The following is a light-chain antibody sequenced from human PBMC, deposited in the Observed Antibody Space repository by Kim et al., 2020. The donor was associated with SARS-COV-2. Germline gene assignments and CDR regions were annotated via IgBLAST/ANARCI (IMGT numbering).Light chain of an antibody. V-gene: IGKV1-17*01. Sequence: SAPVGDRVTITCRASQDIRNDLGWYQQQPGKAPKRLIYATSTLQSGVPSRFSGSGSETEFTLTISSLQPEDFATYYCLQHNSFPLTFGGGTKLEI. CDR2: ATS. CDR1: QDIRND. CDR3: LQHNSFPLT. J-gene: IGKJ4*01.